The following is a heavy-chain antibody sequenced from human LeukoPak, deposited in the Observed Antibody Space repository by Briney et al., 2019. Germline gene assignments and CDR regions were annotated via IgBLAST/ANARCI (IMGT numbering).Heavy chain of an antibody. Sequence: GGSLRLSCVASGFTFSSYWMHGVRHAPGKGLVWVSRISSDGSSTSYADSVKGRFTISRDNAKNTVYLEMNSLRAEDTAVYYCARAWDVWGKGTTVTISS. CDR3: ARAWDV. CDR2: ISSDGSST. V-gene: IGHV3-74*01. CDR1: GFTFSSYW. J-gene: IGHJ6*04.